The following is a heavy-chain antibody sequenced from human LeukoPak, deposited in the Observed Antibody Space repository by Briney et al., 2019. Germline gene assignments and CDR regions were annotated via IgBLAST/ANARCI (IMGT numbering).Heavy chain of an antibody. CDR2: INHSGST. CDR1: GGSFSGYY. D-gene: IGHD2-2*01. J-gene: IGHJ6*03. V-gene: IGHV4-34*01. Sequence: SETLSLTCAVYGGSFSGYYWSWIRQPPGKGLEWIGEINHSGSTNYNPSLKSRVTISVDTSKNQLSLKLSSVTAADTAVYYCARGGISTSFYYYYYYMDVWGKGTTVTVSS. CDR3: ARGGISTSFYYYYYYMDV.